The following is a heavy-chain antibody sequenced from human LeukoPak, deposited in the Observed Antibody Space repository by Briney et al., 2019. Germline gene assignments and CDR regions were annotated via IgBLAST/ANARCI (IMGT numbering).Heavy chain of an antibody. J-gene: IGHJ5*02. CDR2: IRSKAYGGTT. Sequence: GGSLRLSCTASGFTFGDYAMSWVRQAPGKGLEWVGFIRSKAYGGTTEYAASVKGRFTISRDDSKSIAYLQMNSLKTEDTAVYYCTRHPLLQNMVRGVKWNRFDPWGQGTLVTVSS. V-gene: IGHV3-49*04. CDR3: TRHPLLQNMVRGVKWNRFDP. D-gene: IGHD3-10*01. CDR1: GFTFGDYA.